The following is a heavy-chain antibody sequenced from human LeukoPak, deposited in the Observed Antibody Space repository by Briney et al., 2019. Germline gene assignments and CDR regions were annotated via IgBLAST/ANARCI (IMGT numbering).Heavy chain of an antibody. CDR2: ISSSSSYI. V-gene: IGHV3-21*01. Sequence: MAGGSLRLSCAASGFTFSSYSMNWVRQAPGKGLEWVSSISSSSSYIYYADSVKGRLTISRDNAKNSLYLQMNSLRAEDTAVYYCARVFGYSYGYDYWGQGTLVTVSS. CDR1: GFTFSSYS. CDR3: ARVFGYSYGYDY. D-gene: IGHD5-18*01. J-gene: IGHJ4*02.